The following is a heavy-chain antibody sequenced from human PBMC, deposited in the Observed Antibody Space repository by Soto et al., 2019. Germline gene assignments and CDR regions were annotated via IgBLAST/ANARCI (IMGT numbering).Heavy chain of an antibody. CDR3: AKDNDFWSGQFDY. V-gene: IGHV3-23*01. CDR2: ISGSGGST. D-gene: IGHD3-3*01. J-gene: IGHJ4*02. Sequence: EVQLLESGGGLVQPGGSLRLSCAASGFTFSSYAMSWVRQAPGKGLEWVSAISGSGGSTYYADSVKGRFTISRDNSKNALYLQMHSLRAANTAVYYCAKDNDFWSGQFDYWGQGTLVTLSS. CDR1: GFTFSSYA.